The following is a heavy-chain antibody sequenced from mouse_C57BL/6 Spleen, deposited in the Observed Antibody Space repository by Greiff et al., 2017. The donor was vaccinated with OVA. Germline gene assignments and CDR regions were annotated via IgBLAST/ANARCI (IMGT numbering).Heavy chain of an antibody. Sequence: EVQLQQSGPELVKPGASVKISCKASGSTFTDYYMNWVKQSHGKSLEWIGDINPNNGGTSYNQKFKGKAPLTVDKASSTAYIELRSLTSEDSAGYYGARGDYYKHWGQGTLVTVSA. CDR1: GSTFTDYY. V-gene: IGHV1-26*01. D-gene: IGHD1-1*01. J-gene: IGHJ3*01. CDR3: ARGDYYKH. CDR2: INPNNGGT.